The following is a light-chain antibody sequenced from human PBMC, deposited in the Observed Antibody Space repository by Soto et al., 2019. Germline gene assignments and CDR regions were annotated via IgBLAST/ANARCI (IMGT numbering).Light chain of an antibody. CDR3: SSYTTSSTYV. CDR1: XSXVGGYDY. V-gene: IGLV2-14*01. J-gene: IGLJ1*01. CDR2: XVS. Sequence: QSVLXXXXSXXXSPXXSXXXSXXGTXSXVGGYDYVSWYQQHPGKAPXXXXXXVSNRPSGVSNRFSGSKSGNTASLTISGLQADDEADYYCSSYTTSSTYVFGTGTKLTVL.